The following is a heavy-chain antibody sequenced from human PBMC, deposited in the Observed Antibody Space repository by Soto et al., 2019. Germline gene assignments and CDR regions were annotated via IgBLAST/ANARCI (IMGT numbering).Heavy chain of an antibody. CDR3: AGEWRRGNFDY. D-gene: IGHD5-12*01. J-gene: IGHJ4*02. Sequence: QVQLQESGPGLVRPSETLSLTCTVSGGSVSGGSYFWSWVRQPPGQGLEWIGYFYYSGSTKYNPYLKRRVTILEETSKNQLSLKLNSVSAEDTALYYCAGEWRRGNFDYWGQGALVTVSS. CDR1: GGSVSGGSYF. CDR2: FYYSGST. V-gene: IGHV4-61*01.